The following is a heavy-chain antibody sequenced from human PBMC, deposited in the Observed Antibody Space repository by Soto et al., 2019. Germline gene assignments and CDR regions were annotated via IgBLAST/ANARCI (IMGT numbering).Heavy chain of an antibody. Sequence: GGSLRLSCAASGFTFSSYAMSWVRQAPGKGLEWVSAISGSGGSTYYADSLKGRFTFSGDNAKNTLYLQLNSLGADDTALYYCAGQGWYSYLGQGTLVTVSS. D-gene: IGHD6-13*01. V-gene: IGHV3-23*01. CDR1: GFTFSSYA. CDR2: ISGSGGST. CDR3: AGQGWYSY. J-gene: IGHJ4*02.